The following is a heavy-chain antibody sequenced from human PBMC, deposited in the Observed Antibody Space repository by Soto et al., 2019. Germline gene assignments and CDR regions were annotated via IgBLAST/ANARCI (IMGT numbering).Heavy chain of an antibody. V-gene: IGHV3-30*18. J-gene: IGHJ4*02. CDR1: GFTFSSYA. CDR3: AKARHGSGTYSYFDY. D-gene: IGHD3-10*01. CDR2: IRYDGSNK. Sequence: QVQLVESGGGVVQPGRSLRLSCAASGFTFSSYAMHWVRQAPGNGLEWVAVIRYDGSNKNYADSVKGRFTISRDNSKNTLYPQMNSLRTEDTAVYYCAKARHGSGTYSYFDYWGQGILITVSS.